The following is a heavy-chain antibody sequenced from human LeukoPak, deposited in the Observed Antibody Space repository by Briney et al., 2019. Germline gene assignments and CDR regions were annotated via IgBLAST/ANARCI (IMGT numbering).Heavy chain of an antibody. V-gene: IGHV5-51*01. CDR2: TYPGDSNT. J-gene: IGHJ3*02. CDR3: ARTSGGYSVGAFDI. CDR1: GYSFTNNW. Sequence: GESLKISCKGSGYSFTNNWIGWVRQMPGKGLEWMGITYPGDSNTRYSPSFQGQVTISADKSISSAYLQWSSLKASDTAMYYCARTSGGYSVGAFDIWGQGTMVTVSS. D-gene: IGHD4-23*01.